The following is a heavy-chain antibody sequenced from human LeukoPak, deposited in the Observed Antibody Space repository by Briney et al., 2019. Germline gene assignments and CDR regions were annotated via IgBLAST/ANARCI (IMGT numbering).Heavy chain of an antibody. Sequence: PGGSLRLSCAASGFTFSSYEMNWVRQAPGKGLEWASYISSSGSTIYYADSVKGRFTISRDNAENSLYLQMNSLRAEDTAVYYCAKQWLGYYFDYWGQGTLVTVSS. CDR3: AKQWLGYYFDY. V-gene: IGHV3-48*03. CDR2: ISSSGSTI. D-gene: IGHD6-19*01. J-gene: IGHJ4*02. CDR1: GFTFSSYE.